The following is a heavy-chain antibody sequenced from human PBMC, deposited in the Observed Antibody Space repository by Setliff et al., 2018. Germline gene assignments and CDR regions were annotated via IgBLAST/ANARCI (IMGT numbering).Heavy chain of an antibody. D-gene: IGHD3-10*01. CDR2: INPSGGLT. J-gene: IGHJ4*02. Sequence: ASVKVSCKASGYTLTNYYMHWVRQAPGQGLEWMGIINPSGGLTRYAQKFQGRVTMTRDTSTSTVYMEVSSLRSEDTAVYYCARGLSDYYYESGSFPILGYWGQGTLVTVSS. CDR3: ARGLSDYYYESGSFPILGY. CDR1: GYTLTNYY. V-gene: IGHV1-46*01.